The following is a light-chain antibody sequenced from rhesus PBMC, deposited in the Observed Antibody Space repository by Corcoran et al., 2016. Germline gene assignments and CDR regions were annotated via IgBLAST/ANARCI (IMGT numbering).Light chain of an antibody. Sequence: DIQMTQSPSSLSASVGDRVTITCRLSEDVKDYLNWYQQLPGKPPKLLIYKASTLQSGVPSRFRGSGSGTDYTFTITSLQSEDVATYYCQHNYGSPISFGGGTKVDI. J-gene: IGKJ4*01. CDR3: QHNYGSPIS. V-gene: IGKV1-74*01. CDR1: EDVKDY. CDR2: KAS.